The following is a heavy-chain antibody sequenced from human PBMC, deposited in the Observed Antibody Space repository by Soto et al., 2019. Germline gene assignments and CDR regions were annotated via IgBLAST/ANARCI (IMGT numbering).Heavy chain of an antibody. D-gene: IGHD6-13*01. V-gene: IGHV4-39*01. CDR2: IYYSGST. CDR3: ARLSSSSWYFDY. J-gene: IGHJ4*02. CDR1: GGSISSSSYY. Sequence: QLQLQESGPGLVKPSETLSLTCTVSGGSISSSSYYWGWIRQPPGKGLEWIGSIYYSGSTYYNPSLKIRVTISVDTSKNQFSLKLSSVTAADTAVYYCARLSSSSWYFDYWGQGTLVTVSS.